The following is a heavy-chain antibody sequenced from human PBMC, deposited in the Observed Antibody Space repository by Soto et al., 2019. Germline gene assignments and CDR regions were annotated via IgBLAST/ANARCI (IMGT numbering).Heavy chain of an antibody. V-gene: IGHV3-66*01. J-gene: IGHJ5*02. CDR1: GFTVSSNY. Sequence: EVQLVESGGGLVQPGGSLRLSCAASGFTVSSNYMSWVRQAPGKGLEWVSVIYSGGSTYYADSVKGRFTISRDNSKNTLYLQMNSLRAEDTAVYYCARRWVSSGWYVDPWGQGTLVTVSS. CDR3: ARRWVSSGWYVDP. D-gene: IGHD6-19*01. CDR2: IYSGGST.